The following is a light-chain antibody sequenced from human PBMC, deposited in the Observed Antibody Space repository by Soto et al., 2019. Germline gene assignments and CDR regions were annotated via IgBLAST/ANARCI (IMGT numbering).Light chain of an antibody. CDR3: QQYHTYGT. CDR1: QSISNW. V-gene: IGKV1-5*01. CDR2: DAF. J-gene: IGKJ1*01. Sequence: DIKMSQSPSTLSASVGDRVTITCRASQSISNWLAWYQQKPGKAPKLLIYDAFSLESGVPSRFSGSGSGTEFTLTISRLQPDDFANYYCQQYHTYGTFGQGTKVDIK.